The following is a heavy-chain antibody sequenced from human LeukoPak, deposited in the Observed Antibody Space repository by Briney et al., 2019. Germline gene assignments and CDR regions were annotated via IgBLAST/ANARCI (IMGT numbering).Heavy chain of an antibody. CDR1: GGSFSGYY. Sequence: PSETLSLTCAVYGGSFSGYYWTWIRQPPGKGLEWVGEINHSRNTNYSPSLKSRATISVDTSKNQFSLTLSSVTAADTAVYYCARGQKYRSGYTVTELGSGYLDYWGQGTLVTVSS. CDR3: ARGQKYRSGYTVTELGSGYLDY. CDR2: INHSRNT. V-gene: IGHV4-34*01. J-gene: IGHJ4*02. D-gene: IGHD5-18*01.